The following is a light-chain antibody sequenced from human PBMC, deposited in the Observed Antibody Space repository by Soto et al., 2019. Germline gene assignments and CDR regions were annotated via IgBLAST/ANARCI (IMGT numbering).Light chain of an antibody. Sequence: DIVMTQSPDSLAVSLGERVTLNCKSSHSVLRSSTSKNCLVWYQQKPGQPPKMLIYLASTRQSGVPDRFSGSGSGTDFTLTISSLQAEDVGVYYWQHCCSAPNAFGQGTKLEIK. CDR2: LAS. CDR1: HSVLRSSTSKNC. V-gene: IGKV4-1*01. J-gene: IGKJ2*01. CDR3: QHCCSAPNA.